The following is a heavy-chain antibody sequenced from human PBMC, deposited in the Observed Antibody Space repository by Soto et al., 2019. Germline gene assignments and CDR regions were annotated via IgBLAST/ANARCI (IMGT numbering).Heavy chain of an antibody. CDR1: GFNFETYG. V-gene: IGHV3-23*01. D-gene: IGHD2-15*01. CDR3: AKDPYVGWYCSGGTCPIAS. CDR2: ISGGGDST. Sequence: EVRLLESGGGLVEPGGSLRLSCTGSGFNFETYGMTWVRQAPGKGLEWVSGISGGGDSTYFADSVKGRFTISRDNAKKTVYLQLSSLRAEDTATYYCAKDPYVGWYCSGGTCPIASWGQGTLVIVSS. J-gene: IGHJ5*02.